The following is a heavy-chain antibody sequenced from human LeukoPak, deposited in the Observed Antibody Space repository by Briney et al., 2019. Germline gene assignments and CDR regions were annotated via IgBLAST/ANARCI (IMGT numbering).Heavy chain of an antibody. CDR3: ARRAGDFWSGYYRFDFGNWFDP. D-gene: IGHD3-3*01. J-gene: IGHJ5*02. Sequence: PSETLTLTCAVYGGSFIGYYWSWMRQPSAQGLEWIGEINHSGSTNYNPSLKSRVTISVDTSKNQFSLKLSSVTAADTAVYYCARRAGDFWSGYYRFDFGNWFDPWGQGTLVTVSS. V-gene: IGHV4-34*01. CDR2: INHSGST. CDR1: GGSFIGYY.